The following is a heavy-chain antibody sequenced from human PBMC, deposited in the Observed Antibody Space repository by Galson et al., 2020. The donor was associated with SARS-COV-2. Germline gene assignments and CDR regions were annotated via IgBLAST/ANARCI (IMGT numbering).Heavy chain of an antibody. CDR3: AKDLFKWGSSSHDAFDM. CDR2: ISYDGSKK. J-gene: IGHJ3*02. Sequence: GESLKISCADSGFTFSSYGMHWVRQAPGKGLEWVAVISYDGSKKYYADSVKGRFTISRDNSKNTLYLQMNSLRAEDTAMYYCAKDLFKWGSSSHDAFDMWGQGTMVTVSS. CDR1: GFTFSSYG. D-gene: IGHD6-13*01. V-gene: IGHV3-30*18.